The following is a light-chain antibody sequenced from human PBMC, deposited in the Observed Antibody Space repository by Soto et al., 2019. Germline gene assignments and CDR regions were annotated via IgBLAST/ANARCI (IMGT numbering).Light chain of an antibody. V-gene: IGKV3-20*01. CDR2: GAS. CDR3: QQYGSSLGT. CDR1: QSVISSS. J-gene: IGKJ1*01. Sequence: EIVLTQSPGTLSVSPGERATLSCRASQSVISSSLAWYQQRPGQAPRLLIYGASIRATGIPDRFSGSGSGTEFTLTISSLQSEDFAVYYCQQYGSSLGTFGQGTKVDIK.